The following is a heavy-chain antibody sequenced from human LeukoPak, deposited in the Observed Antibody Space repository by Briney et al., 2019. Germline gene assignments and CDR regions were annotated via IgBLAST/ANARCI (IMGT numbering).Heavy chain of an antibody. J-gene: IGHJ4*02. CDR2: ISGSGGST. CDR3: AKDVLGIDY. V-gene: IGHV3-23*01. Sequence: PGGSLRLSCAASGFTFGSYAMTWVRQAPGKGPEWVSAISGSGGSTYYADSVKGRFTISRDNSKSTLYLQMNSLRAEDTAVYYCAKDVLGIDYWGQGTLVTVSS. CDR1: GFTFGSYA. D-gene: IGHD7-27*01.